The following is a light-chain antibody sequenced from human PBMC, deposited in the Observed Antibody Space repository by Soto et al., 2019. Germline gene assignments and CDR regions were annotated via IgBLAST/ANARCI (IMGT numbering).Light chain of an antibody. CDR1: QSVSSD. CDR3: QQYGGSPRT. V-gene: IGKV3-20*01. Sequence: EIVLTQSPGTLSLSPGERATLSCGASQSVSSDLAWYRQKPGQPPRLLIYGATNRATGIPDRFSGTGSGTDFTLAISRLEPEDFAMYYCQQYGGSPRTFGQGTKVEIK. CDR2: GAT. J-gene: IGKJ1*01.